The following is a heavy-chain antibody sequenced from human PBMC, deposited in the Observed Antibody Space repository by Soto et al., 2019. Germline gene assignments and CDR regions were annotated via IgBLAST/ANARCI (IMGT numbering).Heavy chain of an antibody. CDR2: IYYSGRT. CDR1: GGSISSYY. J-gene: IGHJ6*03. D-gene: IGHD4-4*01. Sequence: QVQLQESGPGLVKPSETLSLTCTVSGGSISSYYWSWIRQPPGKGLEWIGYIYYSGRTNYNPSLKSRVTISVDTSKNQFSLKLSSVTAADTAVYYCARLNYSNYPYYYYYYMDVWGKGTTVTVSS. V-gene: IGHV4-59*08. CDR3: ARLNYSNYPYYYYYYMDV.